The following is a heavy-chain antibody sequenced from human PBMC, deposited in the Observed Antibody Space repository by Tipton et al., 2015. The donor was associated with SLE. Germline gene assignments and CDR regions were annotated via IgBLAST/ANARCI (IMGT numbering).Heavy chain of an antibody. D-gene: IGHD4-17*01. J-gene: IGHJ4*02. CDR3: ARDSPSTTGGGGFDY. V-gene: IGHV3-30*04. CDR2: VSYDGSHK. Sequence: RSLRLSCAASGFTFSSYAMHWVRQAPGKGLEWVSVVSYDGSHKYYADSVKGRFTISRDNSKNTLYLQMNSLRAEDTAVYYCARDSPSTTGGGGFDYWGQGTLVTVSS. CDR1: GFTFSSYA.